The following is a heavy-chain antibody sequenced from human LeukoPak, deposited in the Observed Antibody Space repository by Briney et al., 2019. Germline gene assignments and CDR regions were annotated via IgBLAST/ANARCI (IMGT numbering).Heavy chain of an antibody. J-gene: IGHJ4*02. CDR3: ARFMVRGIITNPVDY. CDR2: MNPNSGNT. CDR1: GYTFTNYY. D-gene: IGHD3-10*01. V-gene: IGHV1-8*01. Sequence: GASVKVSCKASGYTFTNYYIHWVRQAPGQGLEWMGWMNPNSGNTGSAQKFQGRVTMTRNTSINTAYMELTSLRSEDTAVYYCARFMVRGIITNPVDYWGQGTLVTVSS.